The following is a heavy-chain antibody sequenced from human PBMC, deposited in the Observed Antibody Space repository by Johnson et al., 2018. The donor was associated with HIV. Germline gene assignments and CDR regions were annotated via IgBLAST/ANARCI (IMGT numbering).Heavy chain of an antibody. CDR2: IYRDGST. V-gene: IGHV3-66*01. J-gene: IGHJ3*02. CDR3: ARDAPNFFTSGVRDDAFDI. Sequence: VQLVESGGGVVQPGRSLRLSCAASGFTFSSYGMHWVRQAPGKGLEWVSVIYRDGSTYYADSVQGRFTVSRDNSQNLLYLQLSSLRAEDTAVYYCARDAPNFFTSGVRDDAFDIWGPGTMVTVSP. D-gene: IGHD5-12*01. CDR1: GFTFSSYG.